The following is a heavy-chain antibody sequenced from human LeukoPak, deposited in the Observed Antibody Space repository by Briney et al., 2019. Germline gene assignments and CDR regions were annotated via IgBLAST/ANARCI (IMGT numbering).Heavy chain of an antibody. D-gene: IGHD3-22*01. V-gene: IGHV3-74*01. Sequence: PGGSLRLSCAASGFTFSNYWMHWVRQAPGKGLVWVTRINSDGSSTNYADSVKGRFTISRDNAKNTLYLQLNSLRVEDTAVYYCARSGGRRYYDSSRHFFDYWGQGTLVTVSS. J-gene: IGHJ4*02. CDR2: INSDGSST. CDR1: GFTFSNYW. CDR3: ARSGGRRYYDSSRHFFDY.